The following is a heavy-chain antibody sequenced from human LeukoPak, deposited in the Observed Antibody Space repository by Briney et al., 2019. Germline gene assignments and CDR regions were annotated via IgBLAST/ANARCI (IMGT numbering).Heavy chain of an antibody. CDR3: AKDIARGLLWFGELNYFDY. D-gene: IGHD3-10*01. CDR2: ISYDGSNK. V-gene: IGHV3-30*18. Sequence: GGSLRLSCAASGFTFSSYGMRWVRQAPGKGLEWVAVISYDGSNKYYADSVKGRFTISRDNSKNTLYLQTNSLRAEDTAVYYCAKDIARGLLWFGELNYFDYWGQGTLVTVSS. J-gene: IGHJ4*02. CDR1: GFTFSSYG.